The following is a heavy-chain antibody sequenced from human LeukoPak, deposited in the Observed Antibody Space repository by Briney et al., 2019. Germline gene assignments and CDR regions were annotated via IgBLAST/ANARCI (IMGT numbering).Heavy chain of an antibody. J-gene: IGHJ4*02. Sequence: PSETLSLTCTVSGGSISSGTYYWSWIRRPAGKGLEWIGRIYTSGSSNYNPSLKSRVTISVDTSKNQFSLNLRSVTAADTAVYYCVRDHSSSAFDYWGQGTQVTVSS. CDR3: VRDHSSSAFDY. V-gene: IGHV4-61*02. CDR1: GGSISSGTYY. CDR2: IYTSGSS. D-gene: IGHD6-6*01.